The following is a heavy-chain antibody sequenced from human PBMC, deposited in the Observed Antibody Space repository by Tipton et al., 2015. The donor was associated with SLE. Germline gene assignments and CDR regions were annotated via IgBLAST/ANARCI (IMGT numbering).Heavy chain of an antibody. J-gene: IGHJ4*02. CDR3: AKATSSWPYYFDC. D-gene: IGHD6-13*01. Sequence: TLSLTCSVSGGSVNRYYWNWIRQPAGKGLEWIGRFRDSANSNYNPSLKSRVTMSIDTSNNQFSLKLTSVTAADTAVYFCAKATSSWPYYFDCWGQGALVTVSS. CDR2: FRDSANS. CDR1: GGSVNRYY. V-gene: IGHV4-4*07.